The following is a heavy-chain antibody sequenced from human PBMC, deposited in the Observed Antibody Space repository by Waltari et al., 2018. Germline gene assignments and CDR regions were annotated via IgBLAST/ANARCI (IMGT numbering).Heavy chain of an antibody. V-gene: IGHV1-69-2*01. CDR1: GYTFTAYF. CDR2: VDPEDGET. D-gene: IGHD1-7*01. CDR3: ATEDWNYSFDY. J-gene: IGHJ4*02. Sequence: VQLVQSGTEVKKPGASVQVSCRASGYTFTAYFMHWVRQAPGQGLEWMGRVDPEDGETIYAEKFQGRVTITADTSTDTAYMELSSLRSEDTAVYYCATEDWNYSFDYWGQGTLVTVSS.